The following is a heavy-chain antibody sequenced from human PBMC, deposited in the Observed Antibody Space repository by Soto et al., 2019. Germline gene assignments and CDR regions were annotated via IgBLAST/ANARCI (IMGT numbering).Heavy chain of an antibody. CDR3: ARGITIFEGYFDY. V-gene: IGHV4-59*01. J-gene: IGHJ4*02. CDR2: IYYSGST. Sequence: PSETLSLTCTVSGGSISSYYWSWIRQPPGKGLEWIGYIYYSGSTNYNPPLKGRVTISVDTSKNQFSLKLSSVTAADTAVYYCARGITIFEGYFDYWGQGTLVTVSS. D-gene: IGHD3-3*01. CDR1: GGSISSYY.